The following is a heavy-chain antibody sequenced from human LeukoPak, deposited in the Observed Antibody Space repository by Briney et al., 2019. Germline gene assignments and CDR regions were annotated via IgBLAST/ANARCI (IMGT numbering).Heavy chain of an antibody. CDR2: ISSSSSYI. CDR3: ARDRRDCSSTSCRDY. J-gene: IGHJ4*02. V-gene: IGHV3-21*01. D-gene: IGHD2-2*01. CDR1: GFPFSSYS. Sequence: GGSLGLSCAASGFPFSSYSMNWVRQAPGKGLEWVSSISSSSSYIYYADSVKGRFTISRDNAKNSLYLQMNSLRAEDTAVYYCARDRRDCSSTSCRDYWGQGTLVTVSS.